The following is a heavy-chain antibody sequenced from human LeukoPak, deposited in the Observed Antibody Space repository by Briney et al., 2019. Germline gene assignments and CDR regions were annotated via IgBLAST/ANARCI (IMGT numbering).Heavy chain of an antibody. V-gene: IGHV1-69*04. CDR2: IIPIFGIA. CDR1: GGTFSSYA. J-gene: IGHJ6*02. CDR3: ARGGSSVLREGMDV. Sequence: SVKVSCKVSGGTFSSYAISWVRQAPGQGLEWMGRIIPIFGIASYAQKFQGRVTITADKSTSTAYMELSSLRSEDTAVYYCARGGSSVLREGMDVWGQGTTVTVSS. D-gene: IGHD3-10*01.